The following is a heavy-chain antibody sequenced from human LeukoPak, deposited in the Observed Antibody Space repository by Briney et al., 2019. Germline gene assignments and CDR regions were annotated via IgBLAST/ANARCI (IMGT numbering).Heavy chain of an antibody. D-gene: IGHD5-12*01. V-gene: IGHV1-69*01. CDR2: VIPMFGTS. CDR3: ARVNSGYDLYFDY. CDR1: GGTFSNFV. J-gene: IGHJ4*02. Sequence: SVKVSCKASGGTFSNFVISWLRQTPGHGLEWLGGVIPMFGTSNYAQNFQGRVTFTADESTNTAYLELSSLTSEDSAVYFCARVNSGYDLYFDYWGQGTLVTVSS.